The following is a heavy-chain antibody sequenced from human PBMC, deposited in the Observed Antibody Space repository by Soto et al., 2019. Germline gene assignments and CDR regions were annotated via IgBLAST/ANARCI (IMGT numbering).Heavy chain of an antibody. CDR1: VGSISSYY. CDR3: ARENYADAFDI. J-gene: IGHJ3*02. CDR2: IYYSGST. D-gene: IGHD2-2*01. Sequence: SETLSVTCAVSVGSISSYYWSWIRQPPGKGLEWIGYIYYSGSTNYNPSLKSRVTISVDTSKNQFSLKLSSVAAADTAVYYCARENYADAFDIWGQGTMVTVSS. V-gene: IGHV4-59*01.